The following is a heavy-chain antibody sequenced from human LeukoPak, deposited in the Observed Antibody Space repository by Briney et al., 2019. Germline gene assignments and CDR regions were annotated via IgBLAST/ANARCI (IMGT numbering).Heavy chain of an antibody. CDR3: TTESIAAPGGFDY. J-gene: IGHJ4*02. Sequence: PGGSLRLSCAAPGFTFSNAWMSWVRQAPGKGLEWVGRIKSKTDGGTTDYAAPVKGRFTISRDDSKNTLYLQMNSLKTEDTAVYYCTTESIAAPGGFDYWGQGTLVTVSS. CDR2: IKSKTDGGTT. D-gene: IGHD6-6*01. V-gene: IGHV3-15*01. CDR1: GFTFSNAW.